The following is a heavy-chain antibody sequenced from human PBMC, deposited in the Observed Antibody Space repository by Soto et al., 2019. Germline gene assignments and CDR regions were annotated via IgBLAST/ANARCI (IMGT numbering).Heavy chain of an antibody. Sequence: PSETLSLTCTVSGGSISSSSYYWGWIRQPPGKGLEWIGSIYYSGSTYYNPSLKSRVTISVDTSKNQFSLKLSSVTAADTAVYYCARTLWFGESHFDYWGQGTLVTVSS. J-gene: IGHJ4*02. CDR1: GGSISSSSYY. V-gene: IGHV4-39*01. D-gene: IGHD3-10*01. CDR2: IYYSGST. CDR3: ARTLWFGESHFDY.